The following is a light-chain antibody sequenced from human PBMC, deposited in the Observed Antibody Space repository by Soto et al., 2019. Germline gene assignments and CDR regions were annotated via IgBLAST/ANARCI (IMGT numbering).Light chain of an antibody. J-gene: IGKJ1*01. Sequence: EIVLTQSPGTLSLSPGERATLSCRASQSVSSSYLAWYQQKPGQAPRLLIYRASTRAPGIPDRFSGSGSGTDFTLTISRLEPEDFAVYNCQQYGTSPWTFGQGTKVEIK. CDR2: RAS. CDR1: QSVSSSY. V-gene: IGKV3-20*01. CDR3: QQYGTSPWT.